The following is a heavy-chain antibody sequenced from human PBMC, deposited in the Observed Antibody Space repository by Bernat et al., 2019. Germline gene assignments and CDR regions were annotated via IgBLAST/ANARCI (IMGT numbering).Heavy chain of an antibody. D-gene: IGHD3-22*01. CDR1: GYTFTSSA. J-gene: IGHJ3*02. V-gene: IGHV1-46*03. Sequence: QVQLVQSGAEVKKPGASVKVSCKASGYTFTSSAMHWVRQAPGQRLEWMGIINPGGGSTSYAQKFQGRVTITRDTSTSTVYMELSSLRSEDTAVYYCARGCRTVVLTMTSPDAFDIWGQGTMVTVSS. CDR3: ARGCRTVVLTMTSPDAFDI. CDR2: INPGGGST.